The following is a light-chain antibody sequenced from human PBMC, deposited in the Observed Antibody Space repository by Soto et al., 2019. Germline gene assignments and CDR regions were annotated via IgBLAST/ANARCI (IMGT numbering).Light chain of an antibody. CDR1: QAISSH. J-gene: IGKJ4*01. Sequence: DIQMTQSPSTLSASVGDRVTITCRASQAISSHLAWYQQKPGKAPNLLIYGASSLQSGVPSRFSGSGSGTDFTLTISSLQPEDFATYYCQQANSFLSLTFGGGTKVDIK. V-gene: IGKV1-12*01. CDR2: GAS. CDR3: QQANSFLSLT.